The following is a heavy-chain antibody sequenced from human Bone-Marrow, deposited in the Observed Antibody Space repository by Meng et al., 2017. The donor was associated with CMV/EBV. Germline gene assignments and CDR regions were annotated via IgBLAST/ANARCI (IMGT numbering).Heavy chain of an antibody. Sequence: GSLRLSCAVYGGSFSDYNWSWIRQPPGKGLEWIGEINQSGGIYYNPTLKSRLAISLDTSTNQFSLKLSSVTAADTAVYFCARDAILGTTVYFDYWGQGALVTVSS. V-gene: IGHV4-34*01. CDR1: GGSFSDYN. J-gene: IGHJ4*02. CDR3: ARDAILGTTVYFDY. D-gene: IGHD2-8*01. CDR2: INQSGGI.